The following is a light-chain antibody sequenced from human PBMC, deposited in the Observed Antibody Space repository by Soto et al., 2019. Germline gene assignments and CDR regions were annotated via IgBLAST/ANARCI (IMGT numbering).Light chain of an antibody. Sequence: QSVLTHPASVSGSPGQSITIYCSGTSSDVGGYNYVSWYQHHPGKAPKVVLYGVSNRPSGVSNRFSGSKSGNTATLTISGLQAEDEADYYCLSYTRSSIYVFGTGTKVTVL. CDR2: GVS. V-gene: IGLV2-14*03. CDR1: SSDVGGYNY. J-gene: IGLJ1*01. CDR3: LSYTRSSIYV.